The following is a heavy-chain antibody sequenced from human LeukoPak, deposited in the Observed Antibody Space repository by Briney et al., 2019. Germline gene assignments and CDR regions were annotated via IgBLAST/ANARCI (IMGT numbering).Heavy chain of an antibody. CDR1: GGSISSYY. D-gene: IGHD1-1*01. V-gene: IGHV4-59*01. CDR3: ATAGDWNDVLH. CDR2: IHYSGST. J-gene: IGHJ4*02. Sequence: PSETLSLTCTVSGGSISSYYWSWIRQPPGKELEWLGYIHYSGSTNYNPSLKSRVTISVDTSKNQFSLRLSSVTAADTAVYYCATAGDWNDVLHWGQGTLVTASS.